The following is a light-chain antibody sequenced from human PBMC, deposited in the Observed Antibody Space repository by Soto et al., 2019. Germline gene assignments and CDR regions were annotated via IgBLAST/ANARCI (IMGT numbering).Light chain of an antibody. CDR1: ETVATN. CDR2: GAS. Sequence: VMTQSPATLSVSPGERATLSCWASETVATNLAWYQHKPGQAPRLLISGASTRAAGISDRFRGSGSGTEFTLTISSLRSEDSAIYYCQQYFEWPPMTFGQGTMVEI. CDR3: QQYFEWPPMT. V-gene: IGKV3-15*01. J-gene: IGKJ1*01.